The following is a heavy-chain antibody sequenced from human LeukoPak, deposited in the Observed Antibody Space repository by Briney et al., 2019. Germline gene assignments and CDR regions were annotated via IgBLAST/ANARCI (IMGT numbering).Heavy chain of an antibody. Sequence: ASVKVSCKASGYTFTGYYMHWVRQAPGQGLEWMGWINPNSGGTNYAQKFQGRVTMTRDTSISTAYMELSRLRSDDTAVYYCATHPVVPAAMPGNYYYYMDVWGKGTTVTVSS. CDR1: GYTFTGYY. CDR2: INPNSGGT. D-gene: IGHD2-2*01. J-gene: IGHJ6*03. CDR3: ATHPVVPAAMPGNYYYYMDV. V-gene: IGHV1-2*02.